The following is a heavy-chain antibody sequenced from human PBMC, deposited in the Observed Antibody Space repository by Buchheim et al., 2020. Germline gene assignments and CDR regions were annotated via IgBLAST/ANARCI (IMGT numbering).Heavy chain of an antibody. J-gene: IGHJ5*02. CDR2: IYYSGST. Sequence: QLQLQESGPGLVKPSETLSLTCTVSGGSISSSSYYWGWIRQPPGKGLEWIGSIYYSGSTYYNPSLKSRVTISVDLSKNQFSLKLSSVTAADTAVYYCARCPWYYDFWSGYYSDRFWFDPWGQGTL. D-gene: IGHD3-3*01. CDR1: GGSISSSSYY. V-gene: IGHV4-39*07. CDR3: ARCPWYYDFWSGYYSDRFWFDP.